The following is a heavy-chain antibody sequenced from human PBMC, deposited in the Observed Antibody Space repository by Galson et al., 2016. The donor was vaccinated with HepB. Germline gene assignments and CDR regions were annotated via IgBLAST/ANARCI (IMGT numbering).Heavy chain of an antibody. J-gene: IGHJ3*02. V-gene: IGHV3-21*01. CDR1: GFIFSSYG. D-gene: IGHD1-26*01. Sequence: SLRLSCAASGFIFSSYGMHWVRQAPGKGLEWVSSISSGSSYIYYADSVKGRFTISRDNAKNTLYLQMNSLRAEDTAVYYCARVRVGATFMDAFDIWGQGTMVTVSS. CDR2: ISSGSSYI. CDR3: ARVRVGATFMDAFDI.